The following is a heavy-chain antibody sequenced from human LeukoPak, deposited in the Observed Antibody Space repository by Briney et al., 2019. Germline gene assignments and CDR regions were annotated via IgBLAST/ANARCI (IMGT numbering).Heavy chain of an antibody. J-gene: IGHJ4*02. CDR2: IYYSGST. D-gene: IGHD2-15*01. Sequence: PSETLSLTCTVSGGSISSGGYYWSWIRQHPGKGLEWIGYIYYSGSTYYNPSLKSRVTISVDTSKNQFSLKLSSVTAADTAVYYCARRAIYYSIDYWGQGTLVTVSS. CDR1: GGSISSGGYY. CDR3: ARRAIYYSIDY. V-gene: IGHV4-31*03.